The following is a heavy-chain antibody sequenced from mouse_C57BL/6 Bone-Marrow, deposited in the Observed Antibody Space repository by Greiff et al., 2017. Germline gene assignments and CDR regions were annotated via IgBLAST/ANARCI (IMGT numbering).Heavy chain of an antibody. CDR3: ARRGTR. Sequence: VQLQQPGAELVKPGASVKLSCKASGYTFTSYWMHWVKQRPGQGLEWIGMIHPKSGSTNYNEKFKGKATLTVDKSSSTAYMQLSSLTSEDSAVYYCARRGTRWGQGTLVTVSA. J-gene: IGHJ3*01. D-gene: IGHD3-3*01. V-gene: IGHV1-64*01. CDR1: GYTFTSYW. CDR2: IHPKSGST.